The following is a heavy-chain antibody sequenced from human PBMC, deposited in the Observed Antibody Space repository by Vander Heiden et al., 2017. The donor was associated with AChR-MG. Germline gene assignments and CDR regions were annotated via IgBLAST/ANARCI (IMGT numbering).Heavy chain of an antibody. CDR1: GFPFSDYY. D-gene: IGHD3-22*01. V-gene: IGHV3-11*01. CDR3: ARDKWEPYYYDSSGFKRGDY. CDR2: ISSSGSTI. Sequence: QVQLVESGGGLVKPGGSLRPTWAASGFPFSDYYMSWIRQAPGKGLEWVSYISSSGSTIYYADSVKVRFTISRDNAKNSLYLQMNSLRAEDTAVYYCARDKWEPYYYDSSGFKRGDYWGQGTLVTVSS. J-gene: IGHJ4*02.